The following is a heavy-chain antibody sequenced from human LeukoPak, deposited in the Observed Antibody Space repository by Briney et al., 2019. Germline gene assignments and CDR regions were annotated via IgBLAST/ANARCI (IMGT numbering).Heavy chain of an antibody. CDR3: ANLYCSGGSCYLDY. CDR2: IYYSGST. J-gene: IGHJ4*02. V-gene: IGHV4-59*08. D-gene: IGHD2-15*01. CDR1: GGSISSYY. Sequence: SETLSLTCTVSGGSISSYYWSWIRQPPGKGLEWIGYIYYSGSTNYNPSLKSRVTISVDTSKNQFSLKVSSVTAADTAVYYCANLYCSGGSCYLDYWGQGTLVTVSS.